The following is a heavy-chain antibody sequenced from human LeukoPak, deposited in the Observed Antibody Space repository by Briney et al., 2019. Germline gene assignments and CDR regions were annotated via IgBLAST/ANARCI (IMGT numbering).Heavy chain of an antibody. V-gene: IGHV3-23*01. CDR1: GFTFTNYA. CDR2: ISGTGAFT. CDR3: AKGHSDYGTGFDL. J-gene: IGHJ4*02. D-gene: IGHD4-17*01. Sequence: GGSLGLSCAASGFTFTNYAMSWVRQAPGKGLESVSVISGTGAFTYYADSVKGRFTISRDNSKNTLYLQMNSLRAEDTTVYYCAKGHSDYGTGFDLWGRGTLVTVSS.